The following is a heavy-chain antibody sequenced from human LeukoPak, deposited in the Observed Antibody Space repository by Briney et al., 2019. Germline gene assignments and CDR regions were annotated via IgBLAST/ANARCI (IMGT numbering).Heavy chain of an antibody. J-gene: IGHJ4*02. V-gene: IGHV1-18*04. Sequence: ASVKVSCKASGYTFTSYGISWVREAPGQGLEWMGWISAYNGNTNYAQKLQGRVTMTTDTSTSTAYMELRSLRSDDTAVYYCARDIVVVPAAVFDYWGQGTLVTVSS. CDR3: ARDIVVVPAAVFDY. CDR1: GYTFTSYG. D-gene: IGHD2-2*01. CDR2: ISAYNGNT.